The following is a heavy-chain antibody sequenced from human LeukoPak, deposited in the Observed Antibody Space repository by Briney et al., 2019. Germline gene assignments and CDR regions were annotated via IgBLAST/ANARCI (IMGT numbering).Heavy chain of an antibody. D-gene: IGHD5-18*01. CDR2: IKQDGSEK. V-gene: IGHV3-7*01. Sequence: GSLRLSCAASGFTFSSYWMSWVRQAPGKGLEWVANIKQDGSEKYSVDSVKGRFTISRDNAKNSLYLQMNSLRAEDTAVYYCARDPPLDTGHDAFDIWGQGTMVTVSS. CDR1: GFTFSSYW. J-gene: IGHJ3*02. CDR3: ARDPPLDTGHDAFDI.